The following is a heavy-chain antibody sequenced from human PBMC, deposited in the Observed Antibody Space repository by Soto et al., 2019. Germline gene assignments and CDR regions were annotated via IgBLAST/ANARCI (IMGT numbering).Heavy chain of an antibody. CDR1: GGTFSSYA. J-gene: IGHJ4*02. Sequence: SVKVSCKASGGTFSSYAISWVRQAPGQGLEWMGGIIPIFGTANYAQKFQGRVTITADESTSTAYMELSSLRSEDTAVYYCASQYCGDYCSANYWGQGTLVTVSS. D-gene: IGHD2-21*02. V-gene: IGHV1-69*13. CDR3: ASQYCGDYCSANY. CDR2: IIPIFGTA.